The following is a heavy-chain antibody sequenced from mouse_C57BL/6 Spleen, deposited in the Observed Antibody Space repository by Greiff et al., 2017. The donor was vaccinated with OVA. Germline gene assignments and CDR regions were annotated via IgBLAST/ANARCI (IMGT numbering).Heavy chain of an antibody. D-gene: IGHD3-1*01. CDR3: ARGGSGYFDY. J-gene: IGHJ2*01. CDR2: INPSTGGT. CDR1: GYSFTGYY. Sequence: VQLKESGPELVKPGASVKISCKASGYSFTGYYMNWVKQSPEKSLEWIGEINPSTGGTTYNQKFKAKATLTVDKSSSTAYMQLKSLTSEDSAVYYCARGGSGYFDYWGQGTTLTVSS. V-gene: IGHV1-42*01.